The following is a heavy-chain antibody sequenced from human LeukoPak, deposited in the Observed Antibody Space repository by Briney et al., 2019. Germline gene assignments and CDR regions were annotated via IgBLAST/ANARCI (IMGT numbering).Heavy chain of an antibody. CDR1: GYTFTGYY. D-gene: IGHD6-19*01. Sequence: ASVKVSCKASGYTFTGYYMHWVRQAPGQGLEWMGWINTNTGNPTYAQGFTGRFVFSLDTSVSTAYLQISSLKAEDTAVYYCARGSSGWYAYWGQGTLVTVSS. V-gene: IGHV7-4-1*02. CDR2: INTNTGNP. J-gene: IGHJ4*02. CDR3: ARGSSGWYAY.